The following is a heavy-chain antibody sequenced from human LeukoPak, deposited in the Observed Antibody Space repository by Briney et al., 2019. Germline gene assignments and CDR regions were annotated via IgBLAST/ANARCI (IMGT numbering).Heavy chain of an antibody. Sequence: PGGSLRLSCAASGFTFSSYAMSWVRQAPGKGLEWVSAISGSGGSTYYADSVKGRFTISRDNAKNSLYLQMNSLRAEDTAVYYCARDPVGYCSSTSCRAGGYWGQGTLVTVSS. CDR2: ISGSGGST. J-gene: IGHJ4*02. V-gene: IGHV3-23*01. D-gene: IGHD2-2*03. CDR3: ARDPVGYCSSTSCRAGGY. CDR1: GFTFSSYA.